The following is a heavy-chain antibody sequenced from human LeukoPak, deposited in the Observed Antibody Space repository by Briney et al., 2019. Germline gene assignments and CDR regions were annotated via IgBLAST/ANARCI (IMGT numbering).Heavy chain of an antibody. D-gene: IGHD6-13*01. CDR1: GFTFSSYA. Sequence: GRSLRLSCAASGFTFSSYAMHWVRQAPGKGLEWVAVISHDGSNKYYADSVKGRFTISRDNSKNTLYLQMNSLRAEDTAVYYCARGAAGPPVNWGQGTLVTVSS. J-gene: IGHJ4*02. CDR3: ARGAAGPPVN. V-gene: IGHV3-30-3*01. CDR2: ISHDGSNK.